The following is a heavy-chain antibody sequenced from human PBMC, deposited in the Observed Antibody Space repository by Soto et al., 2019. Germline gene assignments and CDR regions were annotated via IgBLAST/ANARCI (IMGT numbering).Heavy chain of an antibody. CDR2: IYPGDSDT. D-gene: IGHD6-19*01. CDR3: AIPHASGYSSGRVPWFDP. J-gene: IGHJ5*02. CDR1: GYSFTSYW. V-gene: IGHV5-51*01. Sequence: PGESLKISCKGSGYSFTSYWIGWVRQMPGKGLEWMGIIYPGDSDTRYSPSFQGQVTISADKSISTAYLQWSSLKASDTAMYYCAIPHASGYSSGRVPWFDPWGQGTLVTVSS.